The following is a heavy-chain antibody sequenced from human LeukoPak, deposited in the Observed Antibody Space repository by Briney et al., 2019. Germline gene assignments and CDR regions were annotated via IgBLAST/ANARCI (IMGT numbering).Heavy chain of an antibody. V-gene: IGHV4-38-2*02. CDR3: ARASAYYPYYFDY. D-gene: IGHD3-22*01. CDR2: IYNSGST. CDR1: GYSISSGYF. Sequence: SETLSLTCTVSGYSISSGYFWGWIRQPPGEGLEWIGTIYNSGSTYYNASLESRVTISVDTSKNQFSLKLSSVTAADTAVYYCARASAYYPYYFDYWGQGTLVTVSS. J-gene: IGHJ4*02.